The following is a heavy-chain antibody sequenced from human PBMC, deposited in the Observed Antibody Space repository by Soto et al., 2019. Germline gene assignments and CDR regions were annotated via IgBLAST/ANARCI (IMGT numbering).Heavy chain of an antibody. Sequence: QVQLVQSGAEVKKPGSSVKVSCKASGGTFSSYAISWVRQAPGQGLEWMGGIIPIFGTANYAQKFQGRVTITADESTSTAYMELSSLRSEDTAVYYCARGGGSYTVSYYYCGMDVWGQGTTVTVSS. J-gene: IGHJ6*02. V-gene: IGHV1-69*01. CDR1: GGTFSSYA. CDR2: IIPIFGTA. D-gene: IGHD1-26*01. CDR3: ARGGGSYTVSYYYCGMDV.